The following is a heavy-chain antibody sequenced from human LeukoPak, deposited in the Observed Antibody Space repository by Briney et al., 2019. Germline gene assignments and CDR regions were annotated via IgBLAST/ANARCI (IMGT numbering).Heavy chain of an antibody. J-gene: IGHJ3*02. Sequence: SETLSLTCTVSGGSISSYYWSWIRQPPGKGLEWIGYIYYSGSTNYNPSLKRRVTISVDTSKNQFSLKLSSVTAADTAVYYCARLYLSPIDAFDIWGQGTMVTVSS. V-gene: IGHV4-59*08. CDR1: GGSISSYY. CDR3: ARLYLSPIDAFDI. CDR2: IYYSGST.